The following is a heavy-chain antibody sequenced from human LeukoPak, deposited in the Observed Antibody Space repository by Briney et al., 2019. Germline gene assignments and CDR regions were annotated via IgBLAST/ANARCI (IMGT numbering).Heavy chain of an antibody. D-gene: IGHD3-10*01. Sequence: PGGSLRLSCAASGFTLSGVWMSWVRQAPGKGLAWVANIRQDGCEIHYVDSVKGRFTISRDNAKNSLYLQMNSLRAEDTAVYYCARGSRLHFYGRTQEHFDTWGLGTLVTVSS. V-gene: IGHV3-7*01. CDR2: IRQDGCEI. CDR3: ARGSRLHFYGRTQEHFDT. CDR1: GFTLSGVW. J-gene: IGHJ4*02.